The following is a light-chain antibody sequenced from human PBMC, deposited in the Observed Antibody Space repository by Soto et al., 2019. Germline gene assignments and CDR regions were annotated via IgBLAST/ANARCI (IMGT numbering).Light chain of an antibody. CDR3: AAWDDSLNGL. Sequence: QSVLTQPPSAVGTPGQTVTISCPGSSSNIGSNTVNWYQQVPGTAPKLLIYNNDLRPSGVPDRFSGSKSGTSAYLAITGLQSEDEADYYCAAWDDSLNGLFGGGTKLTVL. J-gene: IGLJ3*02. CDR2: NND. CDR1: SSNIGSNT. V-gene: IGLV1-44*01.